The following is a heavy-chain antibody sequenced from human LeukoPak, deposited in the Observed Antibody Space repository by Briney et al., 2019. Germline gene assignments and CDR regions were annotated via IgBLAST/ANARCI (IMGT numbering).Heavy chain of an antibody. D-gene: IGHD3-10*01. CDR1: GGSISSSSYY. Sequence: SETLSLTCAVYGGSISSSSYYWGWLRQPPGKGLEGIGSIYYSGSTYYNPSLKSRVTISVDTSKNQFSLKLSSVTAADTAVYYCASTIWFGELFYFDPWGQGTLVTVSS. J-gene: IGHJ5*02. CDR3: ASTIWFGELFYFDP. CDR2: IYYSGST. V-gene: IGHV4-39*01.